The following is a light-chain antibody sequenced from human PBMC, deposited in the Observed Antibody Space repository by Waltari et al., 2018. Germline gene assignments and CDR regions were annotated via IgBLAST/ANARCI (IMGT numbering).Light chain of an antibody. J-gene: IGKJ5*01. CDR1: QSVVSY. CDR2: DAF. CDR3: QQRYSWPPIT. Sequence: DIVLTQSPATLSFSPGERATLSCRASQSVVSYLAWYQQKPGQAPRLLIYDAFNRATGTPARFSGSGSGTDFTLTISSLEPEDFAVYYCQQRYSWPPITFGQGTRLEIK. V-gene: IGKV3-11*01.